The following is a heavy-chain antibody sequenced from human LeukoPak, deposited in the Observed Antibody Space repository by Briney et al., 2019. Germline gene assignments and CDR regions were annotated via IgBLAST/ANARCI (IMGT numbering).Heavy chain of an antibody. CDR2: IYYSGST. J-gene: IGHJ3*02. CDR1: GGSFSGYY. Sequence: SETLSLTCAVYGGSFSGYYWSWIRQHPGKGLEWIGYIYYSGSTYYNPSLKSRVTISVDTSKNQFSLKLSSVTAADTAVYYCAREDYYDSSGYAFDIWGQGTMVTVSS. CDR3: AREDYYDSSGYAFDI. V-gene: IGHV4-31*11. D-gene: IGHD3-22*01.